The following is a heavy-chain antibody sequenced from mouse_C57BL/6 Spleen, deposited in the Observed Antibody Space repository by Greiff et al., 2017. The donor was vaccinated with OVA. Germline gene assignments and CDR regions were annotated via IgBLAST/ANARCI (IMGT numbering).Heavy chain of an antibody. V-gene: IGHV1-22*01. CDR1: GYTFTDYN. CDR3: ARTGKGNFDY. J-gene: IGHJ2*01. Sequence: EVQLQESGPELVKPGASVKMSCKASGYTFTDYNMQWVKQSHGKSLEWIGYINPNNGGTSYNQKFKGKATLTVNKSSSTAYMELRSLTSEDSAVYYCARTGKGNFDYWGQGTTLTVSS. CDR2: INPNNGGT. D-gene: IGHD4-1*01.